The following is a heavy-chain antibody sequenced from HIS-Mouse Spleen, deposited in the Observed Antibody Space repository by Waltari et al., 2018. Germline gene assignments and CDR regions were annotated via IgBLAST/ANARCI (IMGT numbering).Heavy chain of an antibody. J-gene: IGHJ2*01. Sequence: QLQLQESGPGLVTPSETLSLTCTVSGGSISSSSYYWGWIRQPPGKGLEWIGSIYYSGSTYYTPSLKSRVTISVDTSKNQFSLKLSSVTAADTAVYYCAREIPYSSSWYDWYFDLWGRGTLVTVSS. CDR2: IYYSGST. CDR1: GGSISSSSYY. D-gene: IGHD6-13*01. CDR3: AREIPYSSSWYDWYFDL. V-gene: IGHV4-39*07.